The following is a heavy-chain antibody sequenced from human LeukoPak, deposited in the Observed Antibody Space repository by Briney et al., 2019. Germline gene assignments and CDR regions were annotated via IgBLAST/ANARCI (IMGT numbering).Heavy chain of an antibody. D-gene: IGHD3-9*01. J-gene: IGHJ5*02. Sequence: GGSLRLSCAVSGFTFTNTWMSWVRQAPGKGLGWVGRIKSKSDGGTTDYAAPVKGRFTISRDDSKNTLYLQMNSLKMEDTALYYCATGGHYFGSWGQGTLVTVSS. V-gene: IGHV3-15*01. CDR3: ATGGHYFGS. CDR1: GFTFTNTW. CDR2: IKSKSDGGTT.